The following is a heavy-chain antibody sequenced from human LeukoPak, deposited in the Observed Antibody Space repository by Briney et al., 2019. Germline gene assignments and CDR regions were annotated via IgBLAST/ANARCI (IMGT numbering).Heavy chain of an antibody. Sequence: ASVKVPCKASGYTFTGYYMHWVRQAPGQGLEWMGRINPNSGGTNYAQKFQGRVTMTRDTSISTAYMELSRLRSDDTAVYYCARGHIAAARYYYYYDMYVWDKGTTVPVSS. J-gene: IGHJ6*03. CDR1: GYTFTGYY. CDR3: ARGHIAAARYYYYYDMYV. D-gene: IGHD6-13*01. V-gene: IGHV1-2*06. CDR2: INPNSGGT.